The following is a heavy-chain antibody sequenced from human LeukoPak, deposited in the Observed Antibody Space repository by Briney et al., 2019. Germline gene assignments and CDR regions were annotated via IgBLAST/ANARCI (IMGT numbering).Heavy chain of an antibody. Sequence: GASVKVSRKASGYTFTSYDINWVRQATGQGLEWMGWMNPNSGNTGYAQKFQGRVTMTRNTSISTAYMELSSLRSEDTAVYYCARGRHPVRRRYSSSWYGGNWFDPWGQGTLVTVSS. D-gene: IGHD6-13*01. CDR3: ARGRHPVRRRYSSSWYGGNWFDP. CDR1: GYTFTSYD. J-gene: IGHJ5*02. CDR2: MNPNSGNT. V-gene: IGHV1-8*01.